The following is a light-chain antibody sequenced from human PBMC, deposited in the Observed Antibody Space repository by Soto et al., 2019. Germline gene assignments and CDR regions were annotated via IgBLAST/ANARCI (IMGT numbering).Light chain of an antibody. J-gene: IGKJ1*01. CDR3: QLYTT. V-gene: IGKV3-20*01. CDR2: GAS. Sequence: EIVLTQSPGTLSLSPGERATLSCRASQSVASSYLAWYQQKPGQAPRLLIYGASTRATGIPDRFSGSGSGTDFTLTISRLEPEDFAVYYCQLYTTFGQGTKVDI. CDR1: QSVASSY.